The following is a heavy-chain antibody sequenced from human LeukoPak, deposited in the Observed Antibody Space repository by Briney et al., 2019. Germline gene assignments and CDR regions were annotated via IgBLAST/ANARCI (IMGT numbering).Heavy chain of an antibody. V-gene: IGHV3-11*01. CDR1: RLKISDYS. CDR2: INNGGGVI. Sequence: GGSLRLSCAASRLKISDYSMSWIRQSPGKGLEWVSSINNGGGVIQYANSVKGRFTISRDNAKNSLYLQMNSLTAEDTAVYYCVRNYDYWGQGTLVTVSS. J-gene: IGHJ4*02. D-gene: IGHD1-7*01. CDR3: VRNYDY.